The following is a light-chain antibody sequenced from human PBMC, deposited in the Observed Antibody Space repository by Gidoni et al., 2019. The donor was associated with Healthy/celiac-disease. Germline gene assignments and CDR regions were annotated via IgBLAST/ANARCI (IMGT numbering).Light chain of an antibody. CDR3: QKYNSAPQLT. V-gene: IGKV1-27*01. CDR1: QGISNY. CDR2: AAS. J-gene: IGKJ4*01. Sequence: IQLTQSPSSLSASVGDRVTITCRASQGISNYLAWYQQKPGKVPKLLIYAASTLQSGVPSRFSGSGSGTDFTLTISSLQPEDVATYYCQKYNSAPQLTFGGGTKVEIK.